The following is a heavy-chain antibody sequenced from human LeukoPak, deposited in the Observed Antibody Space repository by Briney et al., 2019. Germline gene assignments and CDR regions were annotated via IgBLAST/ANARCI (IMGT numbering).Heavy chain of an antibody. D-gene: IGHD3-10*01. CDR3: ARGMGYYYGSGYYYMDV. J-gene: IGHJ6*03. V-gene: IGHV4-59*01. CDR2: IYYSGST. Sequence: SGTLSLTCTVSGGSISSYYWSWIRQPPGKGLEWIGYIYYSGSTNYNPSLKSRVTISVDTSKNQFSLKLSSVTAADTAVYYCARGMGYYYGSGYYYMDVWGKGTTVTISS. CDR1: GGSISSYY.